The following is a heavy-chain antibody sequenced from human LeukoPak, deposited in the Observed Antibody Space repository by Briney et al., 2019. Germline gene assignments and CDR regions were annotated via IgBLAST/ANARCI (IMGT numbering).Heavy chain of an antibody. Sequence: YYWGWIRQPPGKGLEWIGSIYYSGSTYYNPSLKSRVTISVDTSKNQFSLKLSSVTAADTAVYYCARDTAAKPVNYFDYWGQGTLVTVSS. D-gene: IGHD1-14*01. CDR3: ARDTAAKPVNYFDY. CDR2: IYYSGST. V-gene: IGHV4-39*07. CDR1: YY. J-gene: IGHJ4*02.